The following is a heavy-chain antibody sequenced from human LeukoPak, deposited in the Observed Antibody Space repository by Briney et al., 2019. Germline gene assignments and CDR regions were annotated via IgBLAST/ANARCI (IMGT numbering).Heavy chain of an antibody. CDR1: GFTFSSYS. V-gene: IGHV3-21*01. CDR3: AKGAPGGY. D-gene: IGHD3-10*01. CDR2: ISSSSSYI. J-gene: IGHJ4*02. Sequence: GGSLRLSCAASGFTFSSYSMNWVRQAPGKGLEWVSSISSSSSYIYYAGSVKGRFTISRDNAKNPLYLQMNSLRAEDTAVYYCAKGAPGGYWGQGTLVTVSS.